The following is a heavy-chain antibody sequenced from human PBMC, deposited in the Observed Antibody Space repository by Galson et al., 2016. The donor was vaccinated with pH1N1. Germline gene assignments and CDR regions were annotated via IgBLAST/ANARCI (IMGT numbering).Heavy chain of an antibody. D-gene: IGHD3-16*01. CDR1: GSRYTVSESS. J-gene: IGHJ4*02. CDR3: ATAEVARGESFDH. Sequence: SVKVSCKASGSRYTVSESSMHWVRQAPGKGREWMGGFDPDDGETIYAQTVQGRLTLTKDTATNTPYMDMRSLTSADTAVYYCATAEVARGESFDHWGQGTLVTVSS. CDR2: FDPDDGET. V-gene: IGHV1-24*01.